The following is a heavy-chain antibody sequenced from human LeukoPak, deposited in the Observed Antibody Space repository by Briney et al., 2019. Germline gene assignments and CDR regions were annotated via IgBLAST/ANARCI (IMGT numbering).Heavy chain of an antibody. CDR3: ASGKPLGFDY. CDR1: GDSISSYY. V-gene: IGHV4-59*01. CDR2: IYYSGTT. D-gene: IGHD1-26*01. Sequence: CETLGLTCTVSGDSISSYYWTWIRQPPGKGLEWIGYIYYSGTTNYNPSLKSRVTISVDTSKNQFSLKLSSVTAADTAVYYCASGKPLGFDYWGQGILVSVSS. J-gene: IGHJ4*01.